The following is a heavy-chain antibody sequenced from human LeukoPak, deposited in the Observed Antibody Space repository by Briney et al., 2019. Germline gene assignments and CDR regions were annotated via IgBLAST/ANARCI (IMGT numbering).Heavy chain of an antibody. CDR2: IHYSGSA. CDR1: GGSVSSGGSY. CDR3: ARERGGGVDD. J-gene: IGHJ4*02. Sequence: SETLSLACTVSGGSVSSGGSYWSWIRQHPGKGLEWIGYIHYSGSAYYNPSLKSRVSISLDTSNNHFSLELSSVTAADTAVYYCARERGGGVDDWGQGTLVTVSS. D-gene: IGHD3-10*01. V-gene: IGHV4-31*03.